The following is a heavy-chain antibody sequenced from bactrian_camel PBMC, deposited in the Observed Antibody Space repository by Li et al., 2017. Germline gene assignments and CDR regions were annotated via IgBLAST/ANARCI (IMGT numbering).Heavy chain of an antibody. CDR2: ISPDGATT. J-gene: IGHJ4*01. CDR1: GFTFDTYW. CDR3: AAEVRVGGPRPLSSVQEGIRFEYNY. V-gene: IGHV3S36*01. Sequence: VQLVESGGGLVQPGGSLRLSCAASGFTFDTYWMSWARKLPGKPLEWVSFISPDGATTDYEYSVKGRFIISRGANNSLYLQMNSLKPEDSAVYYCAAEVRVGGPRPLSSVQEGIRFEYNYWGQGTQVTVS.